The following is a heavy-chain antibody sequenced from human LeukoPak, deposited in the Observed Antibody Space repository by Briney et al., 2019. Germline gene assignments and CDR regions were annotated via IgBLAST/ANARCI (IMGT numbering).Heavy chain of an antibody. V-gene: IGHV1-46*01. CDR1: GYTFTSYY. D-gene: IGHD2-8*01. CDR2: INPSGGST. Sequence: ASVKVSCKASGYTFTSYYMHWVRQAPGQGLEWMGIINPSGGSTSYAQKFQGRVTMTRDKSTSTAYMELSSLRSEDTAVYYCARVGGQCTNGVCYLVYWGQGTLVTVSS. CDR3: ARVGGQCTNGVCYLVY. J-gene: IGHJ4*02.